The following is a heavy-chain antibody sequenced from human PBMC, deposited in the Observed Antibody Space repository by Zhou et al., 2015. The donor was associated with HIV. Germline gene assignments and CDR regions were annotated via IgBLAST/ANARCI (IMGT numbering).Heavy chain of an antibody. CDR3: ARDWDIVVVVAATPSTLYYYYGMDV. J-gene: IGHJ6*02. CDR2: IIPIFGTA. V-gene: IGHV1-69*01. Sequence: QVQLVQSGAEVKKPGSSVKVSCKASGGTFSSYAISWVRQAPGQGLEWMGGIIPIFGTANYAQKFQGRVTITADESTSTAYMELSSLRSEDTAVYYCARDWDIVVVVAATPSTLYYYYGMDVWGQGTTVTVSS. D-gene: IGHD2-15*01. CDR1: GGTFSSYA.